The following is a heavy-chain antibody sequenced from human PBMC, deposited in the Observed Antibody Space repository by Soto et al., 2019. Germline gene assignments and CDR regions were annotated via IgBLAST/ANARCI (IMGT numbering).Heavy chain of an antibody. J-gene: IGHJ6*02. CDR2: ISYDGRNK. V-gene: IGHV3-30*18. Sequence: PGGCLRLSCAASGSAFSSYVVPWVREATGNGLEGVAVISYDGRNKYYADSVKGRFTISRDNSKNTLYLQMNSLRAEDTAVYYCAKAGVRSSTARDYYYRMDVWGQGTTVTVSS. D-gene: IGHD6-13*01. CDR1: GSAFSSYV. CDR3: AKAGVRSSTARDYYYRMDV.